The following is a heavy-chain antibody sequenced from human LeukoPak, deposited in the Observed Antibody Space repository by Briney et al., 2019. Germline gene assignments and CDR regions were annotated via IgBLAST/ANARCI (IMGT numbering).Heavy chain of an antibody. CDR3: ARTSRHFYGSGSNLTPWPADMDV. CDR1: GGSINSYY. Sequence: PSETLSLTCTVSGGSINSYYWTWIRQPPGKGLEWIGYIYYSGSTHYNPSLNCRVSISLDKSKNQFSLKLSSVTAADTAVYYCARTSRHFYGSGSNLTPWPADMDVWGQGTTVTVSS. D-gene: IGHD3-10*01. J-gene: IGHJ6*02. CDR2: IYYSGST. V-gene: IGHV4-59*01.